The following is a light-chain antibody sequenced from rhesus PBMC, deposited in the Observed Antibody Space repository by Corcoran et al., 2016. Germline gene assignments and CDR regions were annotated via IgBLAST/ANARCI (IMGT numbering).Light chain of an antibody. CDR2: GAS. CDR3: LRHNSCPPT. Sequence: DIQLTQSPSSLSASVGDTVTITCRASQGISSYLNWFQQKPGKAPKLLIYGASSLESGVPSRFSGSGSGPAFTLASSNMLPKDFAAYCCLRHNSCPPTCGQGAKVEVK. V-gene: IGKV1-28*03. J-gene: IGKJ1*01. CDR1: QGISSY.